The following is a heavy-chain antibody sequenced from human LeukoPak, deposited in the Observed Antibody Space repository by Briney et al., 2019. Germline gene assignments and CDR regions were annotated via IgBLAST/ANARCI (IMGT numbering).Heavy chain of an antibody. CDR3: ARDAVDTANAV. CDR2: INSDGSIT. Sequence: PGGSLRLSCAASGFTFTTYWMHWVRQAPGKALVWVSHINSDGSITSYAGSVKGRFTISRDNAKNTLYLQMNSLRAEDTAVYYCARDAVDTANAVWGQGTTVTVSS. V-gene: IGHV3-74*01. D-gene: IGHD5-18*01. CDR1: GFTFTTYW. J-gene: IGHJ6*02.